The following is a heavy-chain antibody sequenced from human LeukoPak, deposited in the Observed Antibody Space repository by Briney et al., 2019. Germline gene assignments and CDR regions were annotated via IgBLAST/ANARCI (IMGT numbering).Heavy chain of an antibody. Sequence: GGSLRLSCAASGFTFSSDWMSWVRQAPGKGREWVANIKQDGSEKYYVDSGKGRVTISRDNAKNSLYLQMNSLRAADTAVYYCARDQVALFDYWGQGTLVTVSS. CDR2: IKQDGSEK. J-gene: IGHJ4*02. D-gene: IGHD5-12*01. V-gene: IGHV3-7*04. CDR1: GFTFSSDW. CDR3: ARDQVALFDY.